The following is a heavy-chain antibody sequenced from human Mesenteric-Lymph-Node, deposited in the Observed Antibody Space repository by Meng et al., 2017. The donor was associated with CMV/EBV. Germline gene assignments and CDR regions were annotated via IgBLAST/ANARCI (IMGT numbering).Heavy chain of an antibody. J-gene: IGHJ4*02. Sequence: FTFSRDGMHWVRQAPGKGLEWVAFIRYDGSNKYYADSVKGRFTISRDNSKNTLYLQMNSLRAEDTAVYYCAKDRSGKSVVPAAIGGYWGQGTLVTVSS. CDR3: AKDRSGKSVVPAAIGGY. D-gene: IGHD2-2*02. CDR1: FTFSRDG. CDR2: IRYDGSNK. V-gene: IGHV3-30*02.